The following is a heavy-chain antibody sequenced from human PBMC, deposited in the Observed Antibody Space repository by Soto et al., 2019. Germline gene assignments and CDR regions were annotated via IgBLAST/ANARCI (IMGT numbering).Heavy chain of an antibody. Sequence: PSETLSLTCTVSGGSISSYYWSWIRQPPGKGLEWIGYIYYSGSTYYNPSLKSRVTISVDTSKNQFSLKLSSVTAADTAVYYCVTYYYDSSGYYHPPYFDYWGQGTLVTVSS. CDR2: IYYSGST. CDR3: VTYYYDSSGYYHPPYFDY. D-gene: IGHD3-22*01. V-gene: IGHV4-59*08. CDR1: GGSISSYY. J-gene: IGHJ4*02.